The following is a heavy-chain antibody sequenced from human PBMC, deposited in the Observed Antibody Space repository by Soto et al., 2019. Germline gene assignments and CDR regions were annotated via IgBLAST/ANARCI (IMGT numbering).Heavy chain of an antibody. CDR1: GFTFSSYS. D-gene: IGHD3-9*01. CDR2: ISSSSSTI. Sequence: EVQLVESGGGLVQPGGSLRLSCAASGFTFSSYSMNWVRQAPGKGLEWVSYISSSSSTIYYADSVKGRFTISRDNAKNSLYLQMNSLRAEDTAVYYCESLPYDYDILTCYYKAPPYFDYWGQGTLVTVSS. V-gene: IGHV3-48*01. CDR3: ESLPYDYDILTCYYKAPPYFDY. J-gene: IGHJ4*02.